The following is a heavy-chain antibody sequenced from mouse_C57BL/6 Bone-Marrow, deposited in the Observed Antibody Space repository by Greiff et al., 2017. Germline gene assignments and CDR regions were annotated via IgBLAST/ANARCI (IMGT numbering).Heavy chain of an antibody. J-gene: IGHJ3*01. CDR3: ARWYGSSYVWFAY. CDR2: INPNYGTT. V-gene: IGHV1-39*01. Sequence: VQLKESGPELVNPGASVKISCKASGYSFTDYNMNWVKQSNGKSLEWIGVINPNYGTTSYNQKFKGKATLTVDQSSSTAYMQLNSLTSEDSAVYYCARWYGSSYVWFAYWGQGTLVTVSA. CDR1: GYSFTDYN. D-gene: IGHD1-1*01.